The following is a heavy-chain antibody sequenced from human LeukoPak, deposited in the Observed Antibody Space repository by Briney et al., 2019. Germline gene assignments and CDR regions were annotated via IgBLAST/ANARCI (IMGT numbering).Heavy chain of an antibody. CDR2: INPSGGTT. J-gene: IGHJ4*02. CDR3: ARYSSGYYPGFDY. D-gene: IGHD3-22*01. CDR1: GYTFTSYY. Sequence: ASVKVSCKASGYTFTSYYMHWVRQAPGQGLEWMGIINPSGGTTNYAQKFQGRVTMTRDTSTSTVYMELSSLRSEDTAVYYCARYSSGYYPGFDYWGQGTLVTVSS. V-gene: IGHV1-46*01.